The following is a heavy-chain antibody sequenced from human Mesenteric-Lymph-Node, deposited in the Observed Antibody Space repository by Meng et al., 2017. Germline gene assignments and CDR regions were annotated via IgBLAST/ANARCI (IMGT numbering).Heavy chain of an antibody. J-gene: IGHJ6*02. V-gene: IGHV1-69*13. Sequence: SVKVSCKASGGTFSSYAISWVRQAPGQGLEWMGGIIPIFGTTNYAQKFQGRVTFTADESASTAYMELSSLRSEDTAVYYCARGYCSSSCYSGWSYYYGMDVWGPGTTVTVSS. CDR2: IIPIFGTT. CDR1: GGTFSSYA. D-gene: IGHD2-2*01. CDR3: ARGYCSSSCYSGWSYYYGMDV.